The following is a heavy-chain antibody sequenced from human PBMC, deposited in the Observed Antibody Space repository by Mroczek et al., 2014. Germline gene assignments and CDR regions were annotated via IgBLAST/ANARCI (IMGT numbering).Heavy chain of an antibody. J-gene: IGHJ4*02. CDR2: INHSGST. V-gene: IGHV4-34*01. CDR1: WVLQWLL. CDR3: ARRGQQLVITAYYFDY. D-gene: IGHD6-13*01. Sequence: QVQLQQWGAGLFEAFGDPVPHLRCLWWVLQWLLLELDPPAPREGAGVDWEINHSGSTNYNPSLKSRVTISVDTSKNQFSLKLSSVTAADTAVYYCARRGQQLVITAYYFDYWGQGTLVTVSS.